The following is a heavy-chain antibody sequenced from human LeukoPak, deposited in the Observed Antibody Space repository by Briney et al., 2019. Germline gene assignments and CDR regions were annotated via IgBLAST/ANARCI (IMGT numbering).Heavy chain of an antibody. CDR3: ATYSSLNRREFQF. D-gene: IGHD3-22*01. CDR2: IKTDGSEK. J-gene: IGHJ1*01. Sequence: GGSLRLSCAASGFTFSSYSMNWVRQAPGKGLQWVANIKTDGSEKYYVDSVKGRFTISRDNAKNSLYLQMNSLRAEDTAVYYCATYSSLNRREFQFWGQGTLLTVSS. CDR1: GFTFSSYS. V-gene: IGHV3-7*01.